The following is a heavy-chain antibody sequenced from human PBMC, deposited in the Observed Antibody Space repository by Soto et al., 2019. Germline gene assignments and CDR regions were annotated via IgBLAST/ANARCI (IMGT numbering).Heavy chain of an antibody. CDR2: VVPIYRTA. CDR3: ARDSGAKLSSS. V-gene: IGHV1-69*01. J-gene: IGHJ4*02. D-gene: IGHD6-13*01. CDR1: GGTFSSYR. Sequence: QVQLVQSGAEVKKPGSSVKVSCKASGGTFSSYRINWVRQAPGQGLEWVGGVVPIYRTADYAEKFQVRVTITADEPARTAYMELRSMKSQDTAVYYCARDSGAKLSSSWGQGTLVTVSS.